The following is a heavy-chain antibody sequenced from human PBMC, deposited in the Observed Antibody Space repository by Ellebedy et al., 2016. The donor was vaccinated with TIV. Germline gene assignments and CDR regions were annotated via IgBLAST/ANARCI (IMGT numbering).Heavy chain of an antibody. Sequence: ASVKVSCXASGYTFTGYYMHWVRQAPGQGLEWMGWINPNSGNTGYAQKFQGRVTMTRNTSISTAYMELSSLRSEDTAVYYCGMVAATVPDNWGQGTLVTVSS. CDR2: INPNSGNT. CDR3: GMVAATVPDN. D-gene: IGHD2-15*01. V-gene: IGHV1-8*02. J-gene: IGHJ4*02. CDR1: GYTFTGYY.